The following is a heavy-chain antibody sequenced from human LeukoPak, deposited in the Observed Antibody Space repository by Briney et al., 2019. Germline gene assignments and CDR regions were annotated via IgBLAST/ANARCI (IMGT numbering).Heavy chain of an antibody. D-gene: IGHD3-3*01. Sequence: SETLSLTCTVSAGSISSYYWSWIRQPPGKGLEWIRHIYYSDSTNYNPSLKSRITISVDTSKNQFSLKLSSVTAADTAVYYWARVGSGNYYYYYMDVWGKGTTVTVSS. CDR3: ARVGSGNYYYYYMDV. CDR2: IYYSDST. CDR1: AGSISSYY. J-gene: IGHJ6*03. V-gene: IGHV4-59*01.